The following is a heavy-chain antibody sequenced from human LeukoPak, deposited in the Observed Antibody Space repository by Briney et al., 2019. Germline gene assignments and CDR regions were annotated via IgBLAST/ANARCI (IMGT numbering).Heavy chain of an antibody. CDR1: VFTFTNYA. CDR3: ARVPY. CDR2: LSARGGNT. J-gene: IGHJ4*02. V-gene: IGHV3-23*01. Sequence: GRSLRLPCAVSVFTFTNYAMSWVRQAPGKGLEGVSTLSARGGNTYYTESVKGRFTISRDNSKNTLYLQMNSLRAEDTAVYYCARVPYWGPGSLVTVSS.